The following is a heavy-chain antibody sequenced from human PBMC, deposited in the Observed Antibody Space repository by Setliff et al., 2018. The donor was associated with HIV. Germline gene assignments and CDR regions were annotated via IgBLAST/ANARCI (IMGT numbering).Heavy chain of an antibody. CDR1: GESFSGYY. D-gene: IGHD3-3*01. V-gene: IGHV4-34*01. Sequence: SETLSLTCAVYGESFSGYYWGWIRQPPGKRLEWLGSIYSSGSPSYNPSLKSRVTISVDTSKNQFSLKLSSVTAADTAVYYCASHRDYYDFWEDAFDIWGQGTMVTVSS. J-gene: IGHJ3*02. CDR3: ASHRDYYDFWEDAFDI. CDR2: IYSSGSP.